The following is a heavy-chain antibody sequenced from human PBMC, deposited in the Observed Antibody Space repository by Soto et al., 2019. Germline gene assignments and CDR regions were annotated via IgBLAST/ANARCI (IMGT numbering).Heavy chain of an antibody. D-gene: IGHD1-26*01. CDR1: VCTFTSSA. V-gene: IGHV1-58*01. J-gene: IGHJ4*02. CDR2: IVVGSGNT. CDR3: ARDLAKGGGSAGFDY. Sequence: GASVKVSCKASVCTFTSSAVQWVRQARGQRLEGIGWIVVGSGNTNYAQKFQERVTITRDMSTSTAYMELSSLRSEDTAVYYCARDLAKGGGSAGFDYWGQGTLVTGSS.